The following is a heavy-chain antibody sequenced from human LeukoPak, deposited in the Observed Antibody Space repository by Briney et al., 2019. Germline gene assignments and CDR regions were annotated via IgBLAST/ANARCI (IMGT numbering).Heavy chain of an antibody. D-gene: IGHD3-16*01. Sequence: SETLSLTCAVYGDSFSDYYWTWVRQPPGKGLEWIGEINPSGSTNFNPSLKSPVTMSVDTSKNHFSLKLTSVTAADTAVYYCAGLRRLWGNYYMDVWGKGTTVTISS. J-gene: IGHJ6*03. CDR1: GDSFSDYY. V-gene: IGHV4-34*01. CDR3: AGLRRLWGNYYMDV. CDR2: INPSGST.